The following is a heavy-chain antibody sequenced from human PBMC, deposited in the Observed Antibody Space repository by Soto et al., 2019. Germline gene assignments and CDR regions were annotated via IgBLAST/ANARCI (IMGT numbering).Heavy chain of an antibody. Sequence: QVQLQESGPGLVKPSETLSLTCSVSGGSISSYYWSWIRQPPGKGLGWIGCIFYSGDTKYNPSLESRVAVSVDMSKNQVSLRLSSLTAADTAVYFCARDSVGLRGDCFDSWGQGILVTVSS. D-gene: IGHD4-17*01. CDR3: ARDSVGLRGDCFDS. V-gene: IGHV4-59*01. J-gene: IGHJ4*02. CDR2: IFYSGDT. CDR1: GGSISSYY.